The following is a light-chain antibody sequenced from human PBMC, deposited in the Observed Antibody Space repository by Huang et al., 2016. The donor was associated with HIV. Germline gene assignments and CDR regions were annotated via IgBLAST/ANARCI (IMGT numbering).Light chain of an antibody. J-gene: IGKJ1*01. CDR3: QQYAGSPWT. CDR1: QSISADY. CDR2: AAS. Sequence: EIVLTQSPGTLSLSPGERATLSCRASQSISADYLAWYQQKPGQAPRLLISAASSTATGIPDRFSGSGSGTDFTLTIYRLEPEDFAVYFCQQYAGSPWTFGQGTKVEIK. V-gene: IGKV3-20*01.